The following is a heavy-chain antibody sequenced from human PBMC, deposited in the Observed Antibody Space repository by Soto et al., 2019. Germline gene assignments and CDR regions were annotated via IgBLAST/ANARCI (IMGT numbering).Heavy chain of an antibody. CDR2: INAGNGNT. CDR1: GYTFTSYA. D-gene: IGHD3-22*01. CDR3: ARDSDSSGYYYFDY. V-gene: IGHV1-3*01. J-gene: IGHJ4*02. Sequence: QVQLVQSGAEVKKPGASVKVSCKASGYTFTSYAMHWVRQAPGQRLEWMGWINAGNGNTKYSQKFQGRVTITRDTSASTADMELSSLRSEDTAVYYCARDSDSSGYYYFDYWGQGTLVTVSS.